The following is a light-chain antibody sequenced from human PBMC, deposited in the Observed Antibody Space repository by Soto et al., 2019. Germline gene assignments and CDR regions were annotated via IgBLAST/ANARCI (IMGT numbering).Light chain of an antibody. V-gene: IGKV3-15*01. Sequence: ELVMTQSPATLSVSPGERGTLSCRASQSVSSNLAWYQQKPGQAPRLLIYGASTRATGIPARFSGSGSGTEFTLTISSLQSEDFADYYCQQYNNWPYTFGQGTKVDIK. J-gene: IGKJ2*01. CDR2: GAS. CDR1: QSVSSN. CDR3: QQYNNWPYT.